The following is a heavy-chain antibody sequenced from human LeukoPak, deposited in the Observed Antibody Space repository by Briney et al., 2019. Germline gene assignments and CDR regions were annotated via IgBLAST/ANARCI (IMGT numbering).Heavy chain of an antibody. V-gene: IGHV3-23*01. Sequence: PGGSLSLSCAASGFTFSSYAMSWVRQAPGKGLEWVSAISGSGGSTYYADSVKGRFTISRDNSKNTLYLQMNSLRAEDTAVYYCAKSPGVLWFGEPFDYWGQGTLVTVSS. D-gene: IGHD3-10*01. J-gene: IGHJ4*02. CDR2: ISGSGGST. CDR3: AKSPGVLWFGEPFDY. CDR1: GFTFSSYA.